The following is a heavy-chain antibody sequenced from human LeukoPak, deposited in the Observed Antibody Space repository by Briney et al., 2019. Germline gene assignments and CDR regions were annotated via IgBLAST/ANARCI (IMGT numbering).Heavy chain of an antibody. V-gene: IGHV3-74*01. CDR3: AIEGGDGYKFY. J-gene: IGHJ4*02. Sequence: GESLRLSCAVSGLSFRTYWMHWVRQAPGKGLVWVSRLHSDHGAVNYADSVQGRFTISRDNAKNILFLEMNSLSGEDTAMYYCAIEGGDGYKFYWGQGTLVTVSS. CDR1: GLSFRTYW. D-gene: IGHD5-24*01. CDR2: LHSDHGAV.